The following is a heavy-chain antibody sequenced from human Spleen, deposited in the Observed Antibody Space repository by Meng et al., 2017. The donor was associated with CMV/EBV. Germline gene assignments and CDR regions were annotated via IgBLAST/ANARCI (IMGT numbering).Heavy chain of an antibody. CDR3: ARSPHDSSGYYLYYFDY. V-gene: IGHV4-34*01. D-gene: IGHD3-22*01. CDR2: INHSGST. Sequence: QVPHQGWGAGLLKPSETLSLTCAVYGGSFSGYYWSWIRQPPGKGLEWIGEINHSGSTNYNPSLKSRVTISVDTSKNQFSLKLSSVTAADTVVYYCARSPHDSSGYYLYYFDYWGQGTLVTVSS. J-gene: IGHJ4*02. CDR1: GGSFSGYY.